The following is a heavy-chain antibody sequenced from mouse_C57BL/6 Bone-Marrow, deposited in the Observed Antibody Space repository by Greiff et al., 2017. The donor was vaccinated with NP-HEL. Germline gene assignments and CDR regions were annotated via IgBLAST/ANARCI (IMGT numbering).Heavy chain of an antibody. CDR2: ISSGSSTI. CDR1: GFTFSDYG. J-gene: IGHJ4*01. V-gene: IGHV5-17*01. CDR3: ASLLRRDAMDY. Sequence: DVMLVESGGGLVKPGGSLKLSCAASGFTFSDYGMHWVRQAPEKGLEWVAYISSGSSTIYYADTVKGRFTISRDHAKNTLFLQMTSLRSEDTAMYYCASLLRRDAMDYWGQGTSVTVSS. D-gene: IGHD1-1*01.